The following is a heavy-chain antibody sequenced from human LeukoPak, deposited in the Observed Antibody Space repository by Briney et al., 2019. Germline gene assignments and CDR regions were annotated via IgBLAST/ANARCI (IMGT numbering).Heavy chain of an antibody. Sequence: GGSLRLSCTASGFTFSTYAMHWVRQAPGKGLEWVSYISSSGSTIYYADSVKGRFTISRDNAENSLYLQMNSLRAEDTAVYYCARGPRRWPAVGYFDLWGRGTLVTVSS. CDR1: GFTFSTYA. CDR2: ISSSGSTI. J-gene: IGHJ2*01. V-gene: IGHV3-48*03. D-gene: IGHD5-24*01. CDR3: ARGPRRWPAVGYFDL.